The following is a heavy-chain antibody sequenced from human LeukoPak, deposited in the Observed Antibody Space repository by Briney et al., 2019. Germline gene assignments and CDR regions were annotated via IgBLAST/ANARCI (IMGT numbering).Heavy chain of an antibody. J-gene: IGHJ4*02. D-gene: IGHD3-10*01. CDR1: GFTVSSNY. Sequence: PGGSLRLSCAASGFTVSSNYMNWVRQAPGKGLEWVSVIYSGGSIYYADSVKGRFTISRDNSKNTVYLQMNSLRAEDTAVYYCARETTYYYGSGSYYRTYYFDYWGQGTPVTVSS. CDR2: IYSGGSI. CDR3: ARETTYYYGSGSYYRTYYFDY. V-gene: IGHV3-53*01.